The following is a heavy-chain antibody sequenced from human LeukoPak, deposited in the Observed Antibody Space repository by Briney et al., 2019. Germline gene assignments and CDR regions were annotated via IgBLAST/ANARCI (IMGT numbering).Heavy chain of an antibody. CDR2: IIPIFGTA. CDR1: GGTFSSYA. CDR3: ARGASGIAAAGEGYWFDP. Sequence: GASVKVSCKASGGTFSSYAISWVRQAPGQGLEWMGGIIPIFGTANYAQKFQGRVTITADESTSTAYMELSSLRSEDTAVYYCARGASGIAAAGEGYWFDPWGQGTLATVSS. V-gene: IGHV1-69*13. J-gene: IGHJ5*02. D-gene: IGHD6-13*01.